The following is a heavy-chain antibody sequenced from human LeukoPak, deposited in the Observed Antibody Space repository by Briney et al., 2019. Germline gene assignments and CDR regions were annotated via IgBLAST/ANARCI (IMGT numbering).Heavy chain of an antibody. CDR3: ARDNGLVVVPSWFDP. CDR1: GYTFTGYY. Sequence: GASVKVSCKASGYTFTGYYMHWVRQAPGQGLEWMGWINPNSGGTNYAQKFQGRVTMTRDTSISTAYMELSRLRSDDTAVYYCARDNGLVVVPSWFDPWGRGTLVTVSS. D-gene: IGHD2-2*01. J-gene: IGHJ5*02. V-gene: IGHV1-2*02. CDR2: INPNSGGT.